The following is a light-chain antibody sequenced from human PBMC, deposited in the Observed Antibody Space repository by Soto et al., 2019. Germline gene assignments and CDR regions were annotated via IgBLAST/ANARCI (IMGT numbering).Light chain of an antibody. J-gene: IGLJ2*01. Sequence: QSALTQPASVSGSPGQSTTISCTGTSSDVGSYNLVSWYQQHPGKDHKLMIYEGSKRPSGVSNRFSGSKSGNTDSLTISGLQAEDEADYYCCSYAGSSTFYVVFGGGTKLTVL. CDR1: SSDVGSYNL. V-gene: IGLV2-23*03. CDR3: CSYAGSSTFYVV. CDR2: EGS.